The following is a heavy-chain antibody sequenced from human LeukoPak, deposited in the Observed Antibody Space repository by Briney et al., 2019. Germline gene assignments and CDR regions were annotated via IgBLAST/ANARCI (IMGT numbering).Heavy chain of an antibody. D-gene: IGHD3-3*01. CDR1: GGTFSSYA. CDR2: IIPIFGTA. Sequence: GASVKVSCKASGGTFSSYAISWVRQAPGQGLEWMGGIIPIFGTANYAQKFQGRVTMTTDTSTSTAYMELRSLRSDDTAVYYCARSDFWTPTGKYYYYYMDVWGKGTTVTVSS. J-gene: IGHJ6*03. V-gene: IGHV1-69*05. CDR3: ARSDFWTPTGKYYYYYMDV.